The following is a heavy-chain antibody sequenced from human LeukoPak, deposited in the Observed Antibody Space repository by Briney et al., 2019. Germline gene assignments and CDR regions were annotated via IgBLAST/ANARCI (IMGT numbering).Heavy chain of an antibody. CDR2: IGDSGGRT. J-gene: IGHJ4*02. Sequence: GGSLRLSCAVSGITLSNYGMSWVRQAPGKGLEWVAGIGDSGGRTNYADSVKGRFTISRDNPKNTLYLQMNSLRAEDTAVYFCAKRGVVIRVILVGFHKEAYYFDSWGQGALVTVSS. CDR3: AKRGVVIRVILVGFHKEAYYFDS. D-gene: IGHD3-22*01. V-gene: IGHV3-23*01. CDR1: GITLSNYG.